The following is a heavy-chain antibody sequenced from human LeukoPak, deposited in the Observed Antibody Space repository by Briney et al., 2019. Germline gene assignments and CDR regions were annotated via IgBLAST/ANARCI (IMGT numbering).Heavy chain of an antibody. CDR3: ARGGDGPFDY. CDR1: GGSISSYY. J-gene: IGHJ4*02. Sequence: SETLSLTCTISGGSISSYYWSWIRQPPGKGLEWIGYFYYSGSPSYNPSLKSRVAISVDTSKNQFSRSLRSVTAADTAIYYCARGGDGPFDYWGQGTLVTVSS. CDR2: FYYSGSP. V-gene: IGHV4-59*01. D-gene: IGHD5-24*01.